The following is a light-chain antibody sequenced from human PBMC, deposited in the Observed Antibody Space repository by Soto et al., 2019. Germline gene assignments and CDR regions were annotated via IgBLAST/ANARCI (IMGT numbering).Light chain of an antibody. Sequence: DIPMPQSPSILPASVDYRVTITCRASQSISSWLAWYQQKPGKAPKLLIYDASRLEGGVPSRFSGSGSGTEFTLTISSLHLDDFSSYYHQQYNSYPWTCCQGTKVDIK. J-gene: IGKJ1*01. CDR3: QQYNSYPWT. CDR2: DAS. CDR1: QSISSW. V-gene: IGKV1-5*01.